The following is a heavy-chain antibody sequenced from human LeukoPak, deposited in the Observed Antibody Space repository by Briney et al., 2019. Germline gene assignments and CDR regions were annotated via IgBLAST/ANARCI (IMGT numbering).Heavy chain of an antibody. V-gene: IGHV3-74*01. CDR1: GFTFSDYW. CDR3: ARGFTIFGVVNDAFDI. D-gene: IGHD3-3*01. J-gene: IGHJ3*02. Sequence: PGGSRRLSRAASGFTFSDYWMHWVRQAPGKGLVWVSRIDSDGSSTINADSVKGRFTISRDSAKNTVYLQMNSLRAEDTAVYYCARGFTIFGVVNDAFDIGGQGTMVTVSS. CDR2: IDSDGSST.